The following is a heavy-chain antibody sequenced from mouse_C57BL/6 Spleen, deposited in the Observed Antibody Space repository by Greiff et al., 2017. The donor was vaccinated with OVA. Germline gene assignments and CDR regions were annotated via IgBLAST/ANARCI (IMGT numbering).Heavy chain of an antibody. Sequence: EVKLMESGGGLVKPGGSLKLSCAASGFTFSDYGMHWVRQAPEKGLEWVAYISSGSSTIYYADTVKGRFTISRDNAKNTLVLQMTSLRSEDTAMYYCARSLFAYWGQGTLVTVSA. V-gene: IGHV5-17*01. CDR3: ARSLFAY. CDR1: GFTFSDYG. J-gene: IGHJ3*01. CDR2: ISSGSSTI.